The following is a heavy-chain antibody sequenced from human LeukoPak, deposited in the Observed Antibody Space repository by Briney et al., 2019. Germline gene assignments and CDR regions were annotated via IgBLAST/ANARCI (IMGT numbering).Heavy chain of an antibody. CDR3: ARDQKVTRNYYYYYGMDV. V-gene: IGHV3-23*01. Sequence: PGGSLRLSCAASGFTFSNYGMSWVRQSPEKGLEWVSTISATGGSTYYADSVKGRFTISRDNSKNTLYLQMNSLRAEDTAVYYCARDQKVTRNYYYYYGMDVWGQGTTVTVSS. D-gene: IGHD4-17*01. J-gene: IGHJ6*02. CDR2: ISATGGST. CDR1: GFTFSNYG.